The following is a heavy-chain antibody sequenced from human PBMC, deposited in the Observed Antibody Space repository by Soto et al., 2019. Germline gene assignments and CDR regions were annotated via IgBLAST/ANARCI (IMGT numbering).Heavy chain of an antibody. V-gene: IGHV1-8*01. J-gene: IGHJ5*02. CDR2: MNPNSGNT. CDR3: ARGSIADSSGGSCYPGWFDP. D-gene: IGHD2-15*01. Sequence: QVQLVQSGAEVKKPGASVKVSCKASGYTFTSYDINWVRQATGQGLEWMGWMNPNSGNTGYAQKFQGRVTMTRNTSISTAYMELSSLRSEDTAVYYCARGSIADSSGGSCYPGWFDPWGQGTLVTVSS. CDR1: GYTFTSYD.